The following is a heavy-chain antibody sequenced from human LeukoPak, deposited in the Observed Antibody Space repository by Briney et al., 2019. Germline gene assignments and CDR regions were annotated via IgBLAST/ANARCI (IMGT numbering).Heavy chain of an antibody. V-gene: IGHV4-34*01. D-gene: IGHD1-14*01. CDR3: TRMTTGHDY. J-gene: IGHJ4*02. CDR1: GVSFNDYY. Sequence: PSETLSLTCAVSGVSFNDYYWSWVRQSPGKGLEWIGEINHSGYTNDSPSLKSRVTISIDTSRKQFSLNLRSVTVADTAVYYCTRMTTGHDYRGQGTLVTVSS. CDR2: INHSGYT.